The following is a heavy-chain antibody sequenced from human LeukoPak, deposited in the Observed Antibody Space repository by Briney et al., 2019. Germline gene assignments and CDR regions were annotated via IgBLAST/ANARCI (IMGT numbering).Heavy chain of an antibody. V-gene: IGHV5-51*01. CDR1: GYNFASYW. J-gene: IGHJ4*02. CDR3: ARTPGYSFYFDY. D-gene: IGHD5-18*01. Sequence: GESLKISCKGSGYNFASYWIGWVRQMPGKGLEWMGIIYPGDSDTRSSPSFQGQFTMSVDKSVNTAYLQWSSLKASDTAMYYCARTPGYSFYFDYWGRGTPVTVSS. CDR2: IYPGDSDT.